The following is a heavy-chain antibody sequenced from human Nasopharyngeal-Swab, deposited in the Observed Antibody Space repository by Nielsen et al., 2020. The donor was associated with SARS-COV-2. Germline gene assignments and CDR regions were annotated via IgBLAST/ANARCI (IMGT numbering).Heavy chain of an antibody. D-gene: IGHD1-26*01. Sequence: GESLKISCAASGFTFSGSAMHWVRQASGKGLEWVGRIRSKANSYATAYAASVKGRFTISRDDSKNTAYLQMNSLKTEDTAVYYCARDRGGPIVGATLGCPDYWGQGTLVTVSS. CDR1: GFTFSGSA. J-gene: IGHJ4*02. CDR2: IRSKANSYAT. V-gene: IGHV3-73*01. CDR3: ARDRGGPIVGATLGCPDY.